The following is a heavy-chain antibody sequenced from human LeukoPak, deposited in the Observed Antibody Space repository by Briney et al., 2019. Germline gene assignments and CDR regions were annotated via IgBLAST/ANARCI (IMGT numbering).Heavy chain of an antibody. Sequence: ETLSLTCTVSGGSISSSSYYWGWIRQPPGKGLEWVSSISSSSSYIYYADSVKGRFTISRDNAKNSLYLQMNSLRAEDTAVYYCAKVRVAATAAIDYWGQGTLVTVSS. CDR2: ISSSSSYI. CDR3: AKVRVAATAAIDY. D-gene: IGHD2-15*01. V-gene: IGHV3-21*01. CDR1: GGSISSSS. J-gene: IGHJ4*02.